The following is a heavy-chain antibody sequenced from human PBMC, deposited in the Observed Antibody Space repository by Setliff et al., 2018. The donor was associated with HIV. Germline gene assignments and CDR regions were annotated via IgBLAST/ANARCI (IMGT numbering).Heavy chain of an antibody. J-gene: IGHJ6*03. CDR1: GFTFDDYA. CDR3: AKEGGSERMPFFYYYMDV. Sequence: GGSLRLSCVASGFTFDDYAFHWVRQAPGKGLEWVSGISWDSAGIDYADSVKGRFTISRDSSKNSLYLQMNSLRTEDTALYYCAKEGGSERMPFFYYYMDVWGKGTTVTVSS. CDR2: ISWDSAGI. D-gene: IGHD5-12*01. V-gene: IGHV3-9*01.